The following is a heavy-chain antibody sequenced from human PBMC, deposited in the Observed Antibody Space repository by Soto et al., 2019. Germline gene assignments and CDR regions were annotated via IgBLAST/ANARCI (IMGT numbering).Heavy chain of an antibody. V-gene: IGHV4-4*02. CDR2: LFYSGST. D-gene: IGHD4-17*01. CDR3: VHHGGAPDYHDV. CDR1: GGSLSSSNW. J-gene: IGHJ4*02. Sequence: QVHLQQSGPGLVNPSGTLSLTCAVSGGSLSSSNWWSWVRQPPGQTLEWLGELFYSGSTKYNPSLRSRVTTPAYQSNTCFSLRLTCVTAAHTAMYYCVHHGGAPDYHDVWGQGVLVTVSS.